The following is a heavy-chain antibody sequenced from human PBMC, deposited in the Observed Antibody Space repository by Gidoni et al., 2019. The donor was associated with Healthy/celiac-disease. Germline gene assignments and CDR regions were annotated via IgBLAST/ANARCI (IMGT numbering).Heavy chain of an antibody. CDR2: MNPNSGNT. Sequence: QVQLVQSGAEVKKPGASVKVSCKASGYTFTSYDINWVRQATGQGLEWMGWMNPNSGNTGYAQKFQGRVTMTRNTSISTAYMELSSLRSEDTAVYYCARARHYYDSSGYYYGYDAFDIWGQGTMVTVSS. J-gene: IGHJ3*02. CDR1: GYTFTSYD. D-gene: IGHD3-22*01. V-gene: IGHV1-8*01. CDR3: ARARHYYDSSGYYYGYDAFDI.